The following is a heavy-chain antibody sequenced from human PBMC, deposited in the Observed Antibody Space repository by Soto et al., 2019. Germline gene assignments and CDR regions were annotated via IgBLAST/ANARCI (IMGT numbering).Heavy chain of an antibody. V-gene: IGHV1-18*04. Sequence: QVQLVQSGAEVKKPGASVKVSCKASGYRFTSYGISWVRQAPGQGLEWMGWINTDNGDTQYAQKFQGRVTMTTYPTTATAYRELRSLRSDDTAVYYCARVGLTMIVVPFGVRWGQVALVTVSS. D-gene: IGHD3-22*01. CDR3: ARVGLTMIVVPFGVR. CDR2: INTDNGDT. CDR1: GYRFTSYG. J-gene: IGHJ1*01.